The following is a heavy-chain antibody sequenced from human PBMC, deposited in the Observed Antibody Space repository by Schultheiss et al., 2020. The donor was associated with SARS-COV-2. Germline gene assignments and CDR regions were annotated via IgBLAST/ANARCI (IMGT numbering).Heavy chain of an antibody. CDR1: GFTFSNYG. J-gene: IGHJ4*02. Sequence: GGSLRLSCAASGFTFSNYGMHWVRQAPGKGLEWVAVISYDGSNKYYADSVKGRFTISRDNSRNTLFLQMNSLRAEDTAVYYCARGGYCSGGSCFNFDYWGQGTLVTVSS. CDR3: ARGGYCSGGSCFNFDY. D-gene: IGHD2-15*01. V-gene: IGHV3-30*03. CDR2: ISYDGSNK.